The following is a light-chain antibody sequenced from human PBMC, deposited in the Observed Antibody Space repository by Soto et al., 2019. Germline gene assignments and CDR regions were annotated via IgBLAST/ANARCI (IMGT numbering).Light chain of an antibody. CDR3: QVWDVSTVHYV. J-gene: IGLJ1*01. V-gene: IGLV3-21*02. Sequence: SSGLTQPPSMSVAPGQTARITCGGNNIGSKTVHWYQQKAGQAPVLVVYDDSDRPSGIPERFSGSNSGNTATLTISRVEAGDEADYYCQVWDVSTVHYVFGTGTKVTVL. CDR2: DDS. CDR1: NIGSKT.